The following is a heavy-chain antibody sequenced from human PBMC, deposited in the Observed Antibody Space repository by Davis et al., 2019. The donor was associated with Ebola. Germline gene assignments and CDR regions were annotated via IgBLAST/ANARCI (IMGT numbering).Heavy chain of an antibody. D-gene: IGHD2-2*01. CDR2: ISGGSNYI. CDR1: GFSFSNSD. V-gene: IGHV3-21*01. J-gene: IGHJ6*03. CDR3: ARGSIREEIVPFVFGYYMDV. Sequence: PGGSLRLSCEGTGFSFSNSDMNWVRQAPGKGLEWVSYISGGSNYIDYADSVKGRFTVSRDNAKKLVYLEMNSLRADDTAVYYCARGSIREEIVPFVFGYYMDVWGKGTTVTVSS.